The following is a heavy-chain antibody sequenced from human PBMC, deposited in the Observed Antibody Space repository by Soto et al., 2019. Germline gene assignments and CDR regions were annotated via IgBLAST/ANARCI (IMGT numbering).Heavy chain of an antibody. D-gene: IGHD6-13*01. CDR3: AREVAAAGTGFRQH. V-gene: IGHV3-53*01. J-gene: IGHJ1*01. Sequence: EVQLVESGGGLIQPGGSLRLSCAASGFSVSSHYMSWVRQAPGKGLEWVSVIYSGGNTYYTDSVKGRFTISRDNSKNTLYLQMNSLRVDDTAVYYCAREVAAAGTGFRQHWGQGTLVTVSS. CDR2: IYSGGNT. CDR1: GFSVSSHY.